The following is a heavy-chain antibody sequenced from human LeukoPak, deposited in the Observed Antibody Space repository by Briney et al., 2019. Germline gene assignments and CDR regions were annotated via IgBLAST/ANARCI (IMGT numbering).Heavy chain of an antibody. V-gene: IGHV5-51*01. CDR2: IYPGDSDT. CDR1: GYSFTTYR. Sequence: GESLKISCKGSGYSFTTYRISWVRQMPGRGLEWMGIIYPGDSDTRYSPSFQGQVTISADKSISTAYLQWSSLKASDTAMYYCARQFRDSSGYYSYYFDYWGQGTLVTVSS. J-gene: IGHJ4*02. CDR3: ARQFRDSSGYYSYYFDY. D-gene: IGHD3-22*01.